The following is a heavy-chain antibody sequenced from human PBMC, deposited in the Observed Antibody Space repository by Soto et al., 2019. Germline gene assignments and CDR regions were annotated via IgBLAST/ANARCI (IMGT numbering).Heavy chain of an antibody. CDR1: GGSISSGGYY. J-gene: IGHJ6*02. V-gene: IGHV4-31*03. Sequence: SETLSLTCTVSGGSISSGGYYWSWIRQHPGKGLEWIGYIYYSGSTYYNPSLKSRVTISVDTSKNQFSLKLSSVTAADTAVYYCARWGKGYDILYYYYYGMDVWGQGTTVTVS. CDR3: ARWGKGYDILYYYYYGMDV. CDR2: IYYSGST. D-gene: IGHD3-9*01.